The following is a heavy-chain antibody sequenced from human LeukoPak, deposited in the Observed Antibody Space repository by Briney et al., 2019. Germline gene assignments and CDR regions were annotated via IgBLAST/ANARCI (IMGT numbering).Heavy chain of an antibody. D-gene: IGHD5-18*01. J-gene: IGHJ4*02. V-gene: IGHV3-30*18. CDR3: AKEEAMVTLFDY. CDR1: GFTFSSYG. Sequence: GGSLRLSCAASGFTFSSYGIHWVRQAPGKGLEWVAVISYDGSDQYYADSVKGRFTISRDNSKNTVFLQMNSLRAEDTAVYYCAKEEAMVTLFDYWGQGTLVTVSS. CDR2: ISYDGSDQ.